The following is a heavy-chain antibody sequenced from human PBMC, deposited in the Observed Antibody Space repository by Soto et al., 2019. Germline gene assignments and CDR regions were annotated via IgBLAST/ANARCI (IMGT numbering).Heavy chain of an antibody. V-gene: IGHV1-18*01. J-gene: IGHJ6*02. CDR2: ISGYNGDT. CDR3: AKNGQPPYYYYGMDV. Sequence: ASVKVSCKASGYTFSRYGMSWVRQAPGQGLEWMGWISGYNGDTKYAQKVQGRVTMTIDTSTYTAYMELRSLTSDDTAIYYCAKNGQPPYYYYGMDVWGQGTTVTVSS. CDR1: GYTFSRYG. D-gene: IGHD2-8*01.